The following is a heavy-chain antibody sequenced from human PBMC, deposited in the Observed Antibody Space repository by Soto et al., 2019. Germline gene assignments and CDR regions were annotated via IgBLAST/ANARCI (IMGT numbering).Heavy chain of an antibody. J-gene: IGHJ4*02. Sequence: SETLSLTCTVSGDSISGYYWSWIRQAPGKGLEWIGSTYYTGRTDYNPSLGSRVTMSVDTSKNQFSLELTSVTAADTAVFYCAGLFPYVSSGYHLNDLGQGTRVTVSS. D-gene: IGHD3-22*01. CDR1: GDSISGYY. V-gene: IGHV4-59*08. CDR3: AGLFPYVSSGYHLND. CDR2: TYYTGRT.